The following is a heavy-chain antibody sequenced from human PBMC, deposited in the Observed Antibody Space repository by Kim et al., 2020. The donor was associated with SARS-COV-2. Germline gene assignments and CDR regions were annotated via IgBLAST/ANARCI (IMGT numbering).Heavy chain of an antibody. D-gene: IGHD6-13*01. CDR3: ARADKGDPSSISSWLLYYYYVMDV. Sequence: ASVKVSCKASGYTFTSYDINWVRQATGQGLEWMGWMNPNSGNTGYAQKFQGRVTMTRNTSISTAYMELSSLRSEDTAMYYCARADKGDPSSISSWLLYYYYVMDVWGQGTTVTVSS. CDR1: GYTFTSYD. V-gene: IGHV1-8*01. J-gene: IGHJ6*02. CDR2: MNPNSGNT.